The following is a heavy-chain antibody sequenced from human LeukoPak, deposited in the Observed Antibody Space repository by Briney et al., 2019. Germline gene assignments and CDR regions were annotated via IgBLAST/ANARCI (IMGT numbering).Heavy chain of an antibody. V-gene: IGHV3-23*01. CDR1: GFTFNRNA. D-gene: IGHD6-19*01. CDR2: IGGSGDKT. Sequence: PGGSLRLSCAASGFTFNRNASSWVRQAPGKGLEWVSTIGGSGDKTFYADTVKDRFTISRDNSKNMVHLQMNSLTGEDTALYYCVRRGDASSGWGDHDFWGQGALVTVSS. CDR3: VRRGDASSGWGDHDF. J-gene: IGHJ4*02.